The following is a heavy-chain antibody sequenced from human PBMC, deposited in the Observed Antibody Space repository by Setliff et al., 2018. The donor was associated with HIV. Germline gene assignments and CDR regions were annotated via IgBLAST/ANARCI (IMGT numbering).Heavy chain of an antibody. V-gene: IGHV1-69-2*01. CDR3: ARSRREVVYFYYYMDF. CDR2: VYPEDGQT. CDR1: GYRFRDFY. Sequence: VASVKVSCKVSGYRFRDFYMHWVQQAPGEGLQWMGLVYPEDGQTIYAERFQGRLTITADTSTGTTYMQLSGLRSEDTAVYYCARSRREVVYFYYYMDFWGKGTTVTVSS. J-gene: IGHJ6*03. D-gene: IGHD1-26*01.